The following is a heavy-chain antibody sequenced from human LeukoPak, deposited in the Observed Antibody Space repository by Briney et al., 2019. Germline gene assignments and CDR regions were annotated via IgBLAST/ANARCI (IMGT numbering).Heavy chain of an antibody. J-gene: IGHJ2*01. CDR2: ISANNGNT. CDR3: ARGPYYDILTGYYNSWYFDL. V-gene: IGHV1-18*01. D-gene: IGHD3-9*01. Sequence: GASVKVSCKASGFTFTSYGISWLRQAPGQGLEWMGWISANNGNTNYAQKLQGRVTMTTDTSTSTAYMELRSLRSDDTAVYYCARGPYYDILTGYYNSWYFDLWGRGTLVTVSS. CDR1: GFTFTSYG.